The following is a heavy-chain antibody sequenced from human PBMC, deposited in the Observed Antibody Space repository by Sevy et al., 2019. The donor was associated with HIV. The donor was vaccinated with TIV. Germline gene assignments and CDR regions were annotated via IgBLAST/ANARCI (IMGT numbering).Heavy chain of an antibody. CDR1: GFTFSIYE. J-gene: IGHJ4*02. CDR3: ARSPPYSSGWYGIDY. D-gene: IGHD6-19*01. V-gene: IGHV3-48*03. CDR2: ISSSFTNI. Sequence: GGSLRLSCVASGFTFSIYEMNWVRQAPGQGLEWVSYISSSFTNIYYADSVKGRFTISRDNAKNSLYLQMTSLRAEDTAVYYCARSPPYSSGWYGIDYWGQGTLVTVSS.